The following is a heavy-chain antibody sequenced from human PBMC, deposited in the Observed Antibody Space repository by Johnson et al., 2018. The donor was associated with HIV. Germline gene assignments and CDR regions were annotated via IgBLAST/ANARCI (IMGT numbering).Heavy chain of an antibody. V-gene: IGHV3-7*05. CDR3: AREGAGPDGSDAFDI. Sequence: EVQVVESGGGLVQPGGSLRLSCAASGFTFSSYWMSWVRQAPGKGLEWVANIKQDGSEKYYVDSVKGRFTISRDNAKNSLYLQMNSLRAEDTAVYYCAREGAGPDGSDAFDIWGQGTMVTVSS. CDR2: IKQDGSEK. J-gene: IGHJ3*02. D-gene: IGHD6-19*01. CDR1: GFTFSSYW.